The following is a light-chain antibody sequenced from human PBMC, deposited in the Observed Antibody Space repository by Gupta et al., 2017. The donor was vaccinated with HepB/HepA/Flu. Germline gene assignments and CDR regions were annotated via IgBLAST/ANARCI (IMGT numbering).Light chain of an antibody. CDR1: QSVSSN. CDR2: EAS. CDR3: QQYNYWPLFT. V-gene: IGKV3-15*01. Sequence: ELVMPQSPATLSASPGDRATLSCRASQSVSSNLAWYQQKPGQAPRLLIYEASTRDTGIPDRFSGSGYGTELTLTISSRESEDFAVYYCQQYNYWPLFTFGQGTKLE. J-gene: IGKJ2*01.